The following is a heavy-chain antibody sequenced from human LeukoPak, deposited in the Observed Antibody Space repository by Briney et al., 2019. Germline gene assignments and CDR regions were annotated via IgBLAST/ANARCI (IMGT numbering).Heavy chain of an antibody. CDR1: GYNFDSYG. CDR3: ARDRNYFDA. V-gene: IGHV1-18*01. J-gene: IGHJ4*02. CDR2: ISVYNGKT. Sequence: ASVKVPCKTSGYNFDSYGISWVRQAPGQGLEWLGWISVYNGKTNYTQNFQGRVTLTTDTSTSTVYLELKSLTSDDTAVYYCARDRNYFDAWGQGTLVTVSS.